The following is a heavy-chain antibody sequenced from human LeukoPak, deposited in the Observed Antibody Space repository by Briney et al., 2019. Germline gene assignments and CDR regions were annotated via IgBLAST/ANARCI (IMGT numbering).Heavy chain of an antibody. Sequence: ASVKVSCKASGYIFTGYYMHWVRQAPGQGLEWMGIINPSGGSTSYAQKFQGRVTMTRDTSTSTVYMELSSLRSGDTAVYYCARDQNGYNSDAFDIWGQGTMVTVSS. CDR1: GYIFTGYY. CDR2: INPSGGST. V-gene: IGHV1-46*03. D-gene: IGHD5-24*01. J-gene: IGHJ3*02. CDR3: ARDQNGYNSDAFDI.